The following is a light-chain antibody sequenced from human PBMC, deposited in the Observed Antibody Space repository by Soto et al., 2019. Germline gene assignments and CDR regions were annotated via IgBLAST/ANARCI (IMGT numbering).Light chain of an antibody. CDR1: SSDVGSYNR. CDR3: SSYTSSSTYV. J-gene: IGLJ1*01. V-gene: IGLV2-18*02. CDR2: EVS. Sequence: QSGLTQPPSVSGSRGQSVTISCTGTSSDVGSYNRVSWYQQPPGTAPKLMIYEVSNRPSGVPDRFSGSKSGNTASLTISGLQAEDEADYYCSSYTSSSTYVFGTGTKVTVL.